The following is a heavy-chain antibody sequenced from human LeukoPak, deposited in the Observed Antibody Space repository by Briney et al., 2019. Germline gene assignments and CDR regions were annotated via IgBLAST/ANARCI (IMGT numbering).Heavy chain of an antibody. CDR1: GYSFTSYW. D-gene: IGHD1-26*01. Sequence: GESLKISCKGSGYSFTSYWIGWVRQMPGKGLEWMGIIYPDDSDIRYSPSFQGQVTISADKSISTAYLQWSSLKASDTAMYFCATRIVGGAGFYYFDSWGQGTLVTVTS. CDR2: IYPDDSDI. CDR3: ATRIVGGAGFYYFDS. J-gene: IGHJ4*02. V-gene: IGHV5-51*01.